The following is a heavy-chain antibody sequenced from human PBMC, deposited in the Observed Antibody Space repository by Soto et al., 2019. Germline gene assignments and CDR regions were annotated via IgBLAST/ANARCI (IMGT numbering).Heavy chain of an antibody. D-gene: IGHD6-13*01. CDR1: GGSISSSNW. CDR2: IYHSGST. V-gene: IGHV4-4*02. Sequence: QVQLQESGPGLVKPSGTLSLTCAVSGGSISSSNWWSWVRQPPGKGLEWIGEIYHSGSTNYNPSLKSRGTLSVDKSQNQSSLKLSSVPAADTAVYYCASQDPHSSSWPFDYWGQGTLVTVSS. J-gene: IGHJ4*02. CDR3: ASQDPHSSSWPFDY.